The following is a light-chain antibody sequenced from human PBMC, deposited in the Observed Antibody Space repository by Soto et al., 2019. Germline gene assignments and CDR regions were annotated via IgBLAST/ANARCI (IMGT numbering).Light chain of an antibody. CDR1: TSDVGGYKY. CDR2: EVS. Sequence: QSVLTQPASVSGSPGQSITISCIGTTSDVGGYKYVSWYQQHPGKAPKLMIYEVSNRPSGVSNRFSGSKSGNTASLIISGLQAEDEADYYCSSYTSSSLYVFGTGTKVTVL. V-gene: IGLV2-14*01. J-gene: IGLJ1*01. CDR3: SSYTSSSLYV.